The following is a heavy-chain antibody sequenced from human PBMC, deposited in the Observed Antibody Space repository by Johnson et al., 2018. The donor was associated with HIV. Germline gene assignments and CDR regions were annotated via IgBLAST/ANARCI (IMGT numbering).Heavy chain of an antibody. J-gene: IGHJ3*02. V-gene: IGHV3-30*18. CDR3: AKEDPVRGYSGYVDAFDI. CDR1: GFTFSSYG. CDR2: TSNDGSNK. Sequence: QVQLVESGGGVVQPGRSLRLSCAASGFTFSSYGMHWVRQAPGEGLEWVAVTSNDGSNKYYADSVKGRFTISRDNSKNTLYLQMNSLRAEDTAVYYCAKEDPVRGYSGYVDAFDIWGQGTMVTVSS. D-gene: IGHD5-12*01.